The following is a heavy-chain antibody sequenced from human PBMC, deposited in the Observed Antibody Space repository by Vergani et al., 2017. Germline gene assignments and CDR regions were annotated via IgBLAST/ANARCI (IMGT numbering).Heavy chain of an antibody. CDR2: ISSSSSYI. J-gene: IGHJ4*02. V-gene: IGHV3-21*01. CDR3: ARGDSGSYYLVY. D-gene: IGHD1-26*01. CDR1: GFTFSSYS. Sequence: EVQLVESGGGLVKPGGSLRLSCAASGFTFSSYSMNWVRQAPGKGLEWVSSISSSSSYIYYADSVKGRFTISRDNAKNSLYLQMNSLRAEDTAVYYCARGDSGSYYLVYWGQGTLVTVSS.